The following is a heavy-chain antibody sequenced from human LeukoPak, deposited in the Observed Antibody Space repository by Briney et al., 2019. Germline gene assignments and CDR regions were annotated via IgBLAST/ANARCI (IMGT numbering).Heavy chain of an antibody. CDR3: XXXXYYYDSSGSYYFDY. CDR1: GFTFRNHG. Sequence: GGSLRLSCVFSGFTFRNHGMHWVRQAPGKGLEWVAVASSDEVNQNYAYSVKGRFTISRDNSKNTLYLQMNSLRVEDMAVYYXXXXXYYYDSSGSYYFDYWGRGTLVTVSS. CDR2: ASSDEVNQ. D-gene: IGHD3-22*01. J-gene: IGHJ4*02. V-gene: IGHV3-30*03.